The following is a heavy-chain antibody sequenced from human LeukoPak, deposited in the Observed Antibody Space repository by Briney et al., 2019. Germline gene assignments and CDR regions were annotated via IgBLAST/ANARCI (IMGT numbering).Heavy chain of an antibody. J-gene: IGHJ6*04. D-gene: IGHD3-16*01. CDR2: IYYSGST. CDR3: ARDHIPRFDRRGMDV. CDR1: GGSISSGDYY. Sequence: SQTLSLTCTVSGGSISSGDYYWSWIRQPPGKGLKWIGYIYYSGSTYYNPSLKSRVTISVDTSKNQFSLKLSSVTAADTAVYYCARDHIPRFDRRGMDVWGKGTTVTVSS. V-gene: IGHV4-30-4*01.